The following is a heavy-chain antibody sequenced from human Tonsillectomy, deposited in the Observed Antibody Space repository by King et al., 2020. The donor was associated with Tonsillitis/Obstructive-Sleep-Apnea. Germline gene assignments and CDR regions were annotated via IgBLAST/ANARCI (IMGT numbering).Heavy chain of an antibody. CDR3: ARLSSYDSSGYSFDP. D-gene: IGHD3-22*01. J-gene: IGHJ5*02. CDR1: GDSISSSSYY. CDR2: IYYSGST. Sequence: QLQESGPGLVKPSETLSLTCTVSGDSISSSSYYWGWIRQPPGKGLEWIGSIYYSGSTYYNPSLKSRVTISVDTSKNQFSLKLSSVTAADTAVYYCARLSSYDSSGYSFDPWGQGTLVTVSS. V-gene: IGHV4-39*01.